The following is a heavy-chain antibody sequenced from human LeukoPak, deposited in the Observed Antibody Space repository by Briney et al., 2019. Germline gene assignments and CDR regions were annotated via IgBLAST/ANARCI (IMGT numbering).Heavy chain of an antibody. J-gene: IGHJ4*02. CDR1: GGSFSGYY. Sequence: SETLSLTCAVYGGSFSGYYWSWIRQPPGKGLEWIGEINHSGGTNYNPSLKSRVTISVDTSKNQFSLKLSSVTAADTAVYYCARSLRNTAFDYWGQGTLVTVSS. CDR2: INHSGGT. D-gene: IGHD2-2*02. CDR3: ARSLRNTAFDY. V-gene: IGHV4-34*01.